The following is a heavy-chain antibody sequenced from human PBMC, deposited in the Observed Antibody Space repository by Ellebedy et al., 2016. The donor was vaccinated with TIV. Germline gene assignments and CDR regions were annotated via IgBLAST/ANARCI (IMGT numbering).Heavy chain of an antibody. CDR2: INSDGSRT. D-gene: IGHD1-26*01. J-gene: IGHJ5*02. CDR1: GFTFSGYW. CDR3: ARDGARVGRTRLDP. V-gene: IGHV3-74*01. Sequence: GESLKISXAASGFTFSGYWMHWVRQAPGKGLVWVSRINSDGSRTTYADFVKGRFTISRDNAKNTLHLQMNNLRAEDTAVYYCARDGARVGRTRLDPWGQGTLVTVSS.